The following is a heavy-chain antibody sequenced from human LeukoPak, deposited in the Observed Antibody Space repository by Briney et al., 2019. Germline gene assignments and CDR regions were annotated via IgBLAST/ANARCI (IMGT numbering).Heavy chain of an antibody. J-gene: IGHJ5*02. CDR3: ARARSQRRYFDWLLSSLGWFDP. CDR1: GYTFTSYG. V-gene: IGHV1-18*01. D-gene: IGHD3-9*01. CDR2: ISAYNGNT. Sequence: ASVKVSCKASGYTFTSYGISWVRQAHGQGLEWMGWISAYNGNTNYAQKLQGRVTMTTDTSTSTAYMELRSLRSDDTAVYYCARARSQRRYFDWLLSSLGWFDPWGQGTLVTVSS.